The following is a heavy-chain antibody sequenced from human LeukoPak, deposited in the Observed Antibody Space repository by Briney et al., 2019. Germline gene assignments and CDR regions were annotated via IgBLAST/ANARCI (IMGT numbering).Heavy chain of an antibody. D-gene: IGHD1-26*01. CDR2: IHSGGST. J-gene: IGHJ4*02. Sequence: GGSLRLSCAASGFTVSSKYMSWVRQAPGKGLEWVSIIHSGGSTYYADSVKGRFTISRDNSKNTPHLQINSLRAEDTAVYYCARGGSYWDIDYWGQGTLVAVSS. V-gene: IGHV3-66*02. CDR3: ARGGSYWDIDY. CDR1: GFTVSSKY.